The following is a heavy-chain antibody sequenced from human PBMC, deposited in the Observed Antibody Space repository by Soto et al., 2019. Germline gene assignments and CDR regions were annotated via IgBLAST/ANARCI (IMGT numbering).Heavy chain of an antibody. CDR3: AKDIGATVTIFGVVSGTLPDY. CDR1: GFTFRDYA. V-gene: IGHV3-43D*04. J-gene: IGHJ4*02. D-gene: IGHD3-3*01. Sequence: LRLSCAASGFTFRDYAMHWVRQAPGKGLEWVSLISWDGGSTYYADSVKGRFTISRDNSKNSLYLQMNSLRAEDTALYYCAKDIGATVTIFGVVSGTLPDYWGQGTLVTVSS. CDR2: ISWDGGST.